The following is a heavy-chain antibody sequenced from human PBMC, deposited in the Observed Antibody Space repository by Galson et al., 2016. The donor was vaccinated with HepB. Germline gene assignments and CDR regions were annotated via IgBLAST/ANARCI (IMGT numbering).Heavy chain of an antibody. CDR3: ARGGPYLKSGYYYGFDY. Sequence: SLRLSCAASGFTFSTYGMSWVRQAPGRGLEWVSTISGSGIITYYADSVKGRFTISRDSSTNTLYLQMNSLRAEDTAVYYCARGGPYLKSGYYYGFDYWGQGTQVTVSS. J-gene: IGHJ4*02. D-gene: IGHD3-22*01. V-gene: IGHV3-23*01. CDR1: GFTFSTYG. CDR2: ISGSGIIT.